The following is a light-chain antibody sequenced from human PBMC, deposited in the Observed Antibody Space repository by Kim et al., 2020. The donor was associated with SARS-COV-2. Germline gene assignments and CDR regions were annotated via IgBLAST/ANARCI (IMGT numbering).Light chain of an antibody. Sequence: VKLTCTLSSGHSSYIIAWHQQQPGKAPRYLMKLEGSGSYNKGSGVPDRFSGSSSGADRYLTISNLQSEDEADYYCETWDSNTPLVFGGGTQLTVL. CDR1: SGHSSYI. V-gene: IGLV4-60*03. J-gene: IGLJ3*02. CDR2: LEGSGSY. CDR3: ETWDSNTPLV.